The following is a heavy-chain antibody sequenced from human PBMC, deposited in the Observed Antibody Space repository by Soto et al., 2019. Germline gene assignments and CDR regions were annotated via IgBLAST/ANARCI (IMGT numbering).Heavy chain of an antibody. CDR3: ASPAPDGDYNPYYYYGMDV. Sequence: ASVKVSCKASGYTFSDYYIHWVRQAPGQGLEWMGWINPNSGGTKYATKFQGGVTMTRDTSITTAYMELSRLRSGDTAVYYCASPAPDGDYNPYYYYGMDVWGQGTTVTVSS. CDR2: INPNSGGT. CDR1: GYTFSDYY. J-gene: IGHJ6*02. V-gene: IGHV1-2*02. D-gene: IGHD4-17*01.